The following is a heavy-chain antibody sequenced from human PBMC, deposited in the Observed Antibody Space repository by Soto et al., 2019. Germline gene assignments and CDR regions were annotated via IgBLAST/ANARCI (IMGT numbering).Heavy chain of an antibody. Sequence: SETLSLTCAVYGGSFSGYYWSWIRQPPGKGLEWIGEINHSGSTNYNPSLKSRVTISVDTSKNQFSLKLSSVTAADTAVYYCARAHPYFRASDYWGQGTLVTVSS. CDR1: GGSFSGYY. V-gene: IGHV4-34*01. CDR3: ARAHPYFRASDY. D-gene: IGHD3-10*01. CDR2: INHSGST. J-gene: IGHJ4*02.